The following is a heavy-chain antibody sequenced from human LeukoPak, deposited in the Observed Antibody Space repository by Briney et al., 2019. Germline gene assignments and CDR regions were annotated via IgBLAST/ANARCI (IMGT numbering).Heavy chain of an antibody. Sequence: ASVKVSCKVSGYTLTELSMHWVRQAPGKGLEWMGGFDPEDGETIYAQKFQGRVTMTEDTSTDTAYMELSSLRSEDTAVYYCARDTTPRSEWLVPYFDYWGQGTLVTVSS. CDR3: ARDTTPRSEWLVPYFDY. V-gene: IGHV1-24*01. J-gene: IGHJ4*02. CDR1: GYTLTELS. D-gene: IGHD6-19*01. CDR2: FDPEDGET.